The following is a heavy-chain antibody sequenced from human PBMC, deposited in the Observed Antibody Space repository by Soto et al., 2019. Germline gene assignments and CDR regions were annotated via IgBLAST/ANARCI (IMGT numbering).Heavy chain of an antibody. Sequence: EVQLVESGGNLVQPGGSLRLSCAASGFTFSDFWMSWVRRAPGRGLEWVANIKEDGSATYYVDSVEGRFTISRDNAKKTLCLQMSRLRAEDTALYDCARGGSQSSDSWGQGSLVTVSS. V-gene: IGHV3-7*05. J-gene: IGHJ4*02. CDR2: IKEDGSAT. CDR3: ARGGSQSSDS. CDR1: GFTFSDFW. D-gene: IGHD1-26*01.